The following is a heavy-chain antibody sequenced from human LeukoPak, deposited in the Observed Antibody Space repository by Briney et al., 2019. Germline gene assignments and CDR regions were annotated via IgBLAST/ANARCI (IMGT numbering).Heavy chain of an antibody. Sequence: SETLSLTCAVYGGSFSGYYWSWIRQPPGKGREWIGEINHSGSTNYNPSLKSRVTISVDTSKNQFSLKLSCVTAADTAVYYCAGGGYYDSSGYGDYWGQGTLVTVSS. D-gene: IGHD3-22*01. V-gene: IGHV4-34*01. CDR1: GGSFSGYY. CDR3: AGGGYYDSSGYGDY. J-gene: IGHJ4*02. CDR2: INHSGST.